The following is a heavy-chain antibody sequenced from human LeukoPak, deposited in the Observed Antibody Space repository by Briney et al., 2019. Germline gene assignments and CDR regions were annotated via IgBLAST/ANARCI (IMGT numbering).Heavy chain of an antibody. CDR1: GFTFSNCG. Sequence: GGSLRLSCAASGFTFSNCGMHWVRQAPGKGLEWVAVIWYDGSNKYYSDSVKGRFTISRDNSKNTLYLQMSSLRAEDTAVYYCARDRLTVVREERSMDVWGPGTTVTVSS. V-gene: IGHV3-33*01. CDR2: IWYDGSNK. J-gene: IGHJ6*02. D-gene: IGHD3-10*01. CDR3: ARDRLTVVREERSMDV.